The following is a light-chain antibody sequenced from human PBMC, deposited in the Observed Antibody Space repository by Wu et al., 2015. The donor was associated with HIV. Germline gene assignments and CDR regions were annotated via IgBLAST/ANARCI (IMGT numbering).Light chain of an antibody. CDR3: QQLNSFPLT. CDR1: QDIFTY. Sequence: IQSTQSPSSLSASIGGRVNITCRASQDIFTYLAWYQQTPGKAPRVLIYDASTLQSGVSSRFSGSGSGADFTLTISGLQREDFAVYFCQQLNSFPLTFGQGSRLEI. J-gene: IGKJ5*01. V-gene: IGKV1-13*02. CDR2: DAS.